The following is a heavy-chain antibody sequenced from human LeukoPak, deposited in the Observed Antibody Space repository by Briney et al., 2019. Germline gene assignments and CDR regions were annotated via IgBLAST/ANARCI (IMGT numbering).Heavy chain of an antibody. V-gene: IGHV3-21*01. CDR3: ARADYDSVYAILNYYYYMDV. CDR2: ISSSSSYI. J-gene: IGHJ6*03. CDR1: GFTFSSYS. D-gene: IGHD2-8*01. Sequence: GGSLRLSCAASGFTFSSYSMNWVRQGPGKGLEWVSSISSSSSYIYYADSVKGRFTISRDNAKNSLYLQMNSLRAEDTAVYYCARADYDSVYAILNYYYYMDVWGKGTTVTVSS.